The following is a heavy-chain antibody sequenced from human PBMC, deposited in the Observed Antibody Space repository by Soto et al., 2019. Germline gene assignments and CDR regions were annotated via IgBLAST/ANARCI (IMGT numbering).Heavy chain of an antibody. CDR1: GGSFSAYY. Sequence: QVQLHQWGAGLLKPSETLSLTCAVYGGSFSAYYWSWIRHSPGKGLEWIGQINHTEDTKYNPSLKRRVTISVDTSKNQFSLRVTSLTAADTAIYYCVRGRGTWYYPYWGQGTLVTVSS. J-gene: IGHJ4*02. D-gene: IGHD6-13*01. V-gene: IGHV4-34*01. CDR3: VRGRGTWYYPY. CDR2: INHTEDT.